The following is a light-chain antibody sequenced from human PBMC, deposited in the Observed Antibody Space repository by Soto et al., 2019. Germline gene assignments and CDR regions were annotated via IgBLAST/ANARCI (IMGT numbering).Light chain of an antibody. J-gene: IGLJ1*01. CDR3: QSNDISLIGSYD. V-gene: IGLV1-40*01. Sequence: QSVLTQPPSVSGAPGQRVTISCTGSSSNIGAGYDVHWYQQLPGTAPKLLIYGNSNRPSGVPDRFSGSKSGTSASLAITGLQAEDEADYYCQSNDISLIGSYDVRTGTKVTV. CDR2: GNS. CDR1: SSNIGAGYD.